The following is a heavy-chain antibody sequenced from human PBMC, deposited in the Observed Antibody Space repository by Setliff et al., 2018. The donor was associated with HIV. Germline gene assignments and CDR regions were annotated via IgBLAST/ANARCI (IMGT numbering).Heavy chain of an antibody. Sequence: LRLSCAASAFTFSNYNIHWVRQAPGKGLEWVAFISYDGNKKYYADSVKGRFTISRDNSKNTLYLQMDSLRTEDTAVYYCASSYPNYNYGNYDFWSGYYHDDALDIWGQGTMVTVSS. CDR2: ISYDGNKK. V-gene: IGHV3-30*04. CDR3: ASSYPNYNYGNYDFWSGYYHDDALDI. D-gene: IGHD3-3*01. CDR1: AFTFSNYN. J-gene: IGHJ3*02.